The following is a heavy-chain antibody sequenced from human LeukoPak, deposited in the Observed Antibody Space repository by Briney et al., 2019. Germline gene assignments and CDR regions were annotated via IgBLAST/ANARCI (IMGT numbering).Heavy chain of an antibody. J-gene: IGHJ5*02. V-gene: IGHV3-7*01. CDR2: IKQDGSEK. CDR1: GFTFSSYW. CDR3: ARSVHYYGSGSYYNPNWFGP. Sequence: GGSLRLSCAASGFTFSSYWMSWVRQAPGRGLEWVANIKQDGSEKYYVDSVKGRFTISRDNAKNSLYLQMNSLRAEDTAVYYCARSVHYYGSGSYYNPNWFGPWGQGTLVTVSS. D-gene: IGHD3-10*01.